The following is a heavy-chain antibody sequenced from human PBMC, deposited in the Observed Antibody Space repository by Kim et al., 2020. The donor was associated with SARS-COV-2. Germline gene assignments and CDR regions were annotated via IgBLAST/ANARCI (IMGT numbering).Heavy chain of an antibody. V-gene: IGHV3-11*01. Sequence: GGSLRLSCAASGFTFSDYYMSWIRQAPGKGLEWVSYISSSGSTIYYADSVKGRFTISRDNAKNSLYLQMNSLRAEDTAVYYCARLSNILTGYYRDAFDIWGQGTMVTVSS. CDR1: GFTFSDYY. D-gene: IGHD3-9*01. CDR3: ARLSNILTGYYRDAFDI. CDR2: ISSSGSTI. J-gene: IGHJ3*02.